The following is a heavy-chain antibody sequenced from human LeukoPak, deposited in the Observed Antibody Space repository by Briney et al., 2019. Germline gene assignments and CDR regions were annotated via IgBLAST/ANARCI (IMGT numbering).Heavy chain of an antibody. CDR2: IKQDGSEK. V-gene: IGHV3-7*01. J-gene: IGHJ6*02. CDR3: ARETYPYYYYYGMDV. CDR1: GFTFSSYW. Sequence: GGSLRLSCAASGFTFSSYWMSWVRQAPGKGLEWVANIKQDGSEKYYVDSVKGRFTISRDNAKNSLYLQMNSLRAEDTAVYYCARETYPYYYYYGMDVWGQGTTVTVSS. D-gene: IGHD2-2*01.